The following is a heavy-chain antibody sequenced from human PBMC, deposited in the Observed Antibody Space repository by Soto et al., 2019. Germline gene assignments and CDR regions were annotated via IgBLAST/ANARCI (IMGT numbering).Heavy chain of an antibody. CDR2: IRPDGSAS. CDR3: ARDPVRGDDYNFDY. CDR1: GFIFSSYW. J-gene: IGHJ4*02. Sequence: SLRLSCAASGFIFSSYWMTWLRQAPGKGLEWVANIRPDGSASNYVDSVRGRFTISRDNAKNSLYLQMNSLRAEDTAVYYCARDPVRGDDYNFDYWGQGTLVTVSS. D-gene: IGHD3-10*01. V-gene: IGHV3-7*01.